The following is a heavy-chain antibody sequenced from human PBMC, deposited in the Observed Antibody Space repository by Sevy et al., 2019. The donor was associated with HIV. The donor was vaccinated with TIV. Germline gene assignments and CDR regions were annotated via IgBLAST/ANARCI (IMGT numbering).Heavy chain of an antibody. CDR2: IYHSGST. V-gene: IGHV4-59*01. Sequence: SETLSLTCTVSGDSISSYYWSWIRQPPGKGLEWIGYIYHSGSTNYNPSLKSRVTISLDTAKNHFSLKLTSVTAADTAIYYCARYGEGWYFDYWGQGTLVTVSS. D-gene: IGHD4-17*01. CDR1: GDSISSYY. CDR3: ARYGEGWYFDY. J-gene: IGHJ4*02.